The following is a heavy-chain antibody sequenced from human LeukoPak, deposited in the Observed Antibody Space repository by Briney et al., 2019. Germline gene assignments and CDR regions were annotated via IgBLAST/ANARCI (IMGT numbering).Heavy chain of an antibody. CDR2: ITTNGGGT. CDR3: ARDLVVGATGFDF. J-gene: IGHJ3*01. V-gene: IGHV3-64*01. Sequence: PGGALRLSCAASGFTFSSYAMHWVRQAPGKGLEYVSPITTNGGGTYYGNSVKGRFTISRDNSKNTLYLQMGSLRVEDMAGYYCARDLVVGATGFDFWGQGTLVTVSS. CDR1: GFTFSSYA. D-gene: IGHD1-26*01.